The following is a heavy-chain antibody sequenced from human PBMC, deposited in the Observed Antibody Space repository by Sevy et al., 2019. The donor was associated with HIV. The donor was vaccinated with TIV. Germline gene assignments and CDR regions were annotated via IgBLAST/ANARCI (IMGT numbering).Heavy chain of an antibody. D-gene: IGHD3-22*01. J-gene: IGHJ4*02. CDR2: FDPEDGET. Sequence: ASVKVSCKVSGYTLTKLSMHWVRQAPGKGLEWMGSFDPEDGETIHAQRFQGRLSMTADTSTETAYMELSSLSSEDTAVYYCATTKDYYDNSGDPFDYWGQGSLVTVSS. CDR3: ATTKDYYDNSGDPFDY. V-gene: IGHV1-24*01. CDR1: GYTLTKLS.